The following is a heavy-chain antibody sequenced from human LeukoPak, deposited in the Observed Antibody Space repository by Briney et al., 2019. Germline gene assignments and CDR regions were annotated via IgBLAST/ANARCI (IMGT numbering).Heavy chain of an antibody. CDR3: VRGISAPDY. CDR1: GFTLSNYA. CDR2: ITSGTSGNT. D-gene: IGHD6-19*01. Sequence: PGGSLRLSCAASGFTLSNYAMSWVRQAPGKGLEWVSSITSGTSGNTYYADSVKGRFAISRDNSKSTVYLQINSLRAEDTAVYYCVRGISAPDYWGRGTLVTVSS. J-gene: IGHJ4*02. V-gene: IGHV3-23*01.